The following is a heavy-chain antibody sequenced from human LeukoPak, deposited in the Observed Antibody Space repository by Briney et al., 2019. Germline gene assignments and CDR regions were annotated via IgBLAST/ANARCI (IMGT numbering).Heavy chain of an antibody. CDR3: ARHELGNFAYSSSARDY. Sequence: GESLKISCKGSGYSFTSYWIGWVRQMPGKGLEWMGIIYPGDSDTRYSPSFQGQVTISADKSISTAYLQWSSLKASDTAMYYCARHELGNFAYSSSARDYWGQGTLVTVSS. CDR1: GYSFTSYW. D-gene: IGHD6-6*01. CDR2: IYPGDSDT. V-gene: IGHV5-51*01. J-gene: IGHJ4*02.